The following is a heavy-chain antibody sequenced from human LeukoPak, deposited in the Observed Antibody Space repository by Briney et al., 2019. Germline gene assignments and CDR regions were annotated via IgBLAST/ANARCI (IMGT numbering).Heavy chain of an antibody. Sequence: GASVKVSCKPSGYTFTGYYMHWVRQAPGQGLEWMGRINPNSGGTNYAQKFQGRVTRTRDTSISTAYMELSRLRSDDTAVYYCARDGTTMVRGVLDPWGQGTLVTVSS. CDR1: GYTFTGYY. D-gene: IGHD3-10*01. V-gene: IGHV1-2*06. CDR3: ARDGTTMVRGVLDP. CDR2: INPNSGGT. J-gene: IGHJ5*02.